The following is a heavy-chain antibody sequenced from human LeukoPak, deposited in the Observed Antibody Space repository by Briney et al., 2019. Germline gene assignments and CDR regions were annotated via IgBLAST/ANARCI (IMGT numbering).Heavy chain of an antibody. D-gene: IGHD1-26*01. CDR2: ISYDGSNK. Sequence: PGGSLRLSCAASGFTFSSYAMHWVRQAPGRGLEWVAVISYDGSNKYYADSVKGRFTISRDNSKNTLYLQMNSLRAEDTAVYYCASNRELPADYWGQGTLVTVSS. J-gene: IGHJ4*02. V-gene: IGHV3-30-3*01. CDR3: ASNRELPADY. CDR1: GFTFSSYA.